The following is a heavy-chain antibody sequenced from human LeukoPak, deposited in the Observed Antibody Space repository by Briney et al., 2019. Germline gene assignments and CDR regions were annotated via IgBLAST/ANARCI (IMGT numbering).Heavy chain of an antibody. V-gene: IGHV3-33*06. D-gene: IGHD6-13*01. J-gene: IGHJ4*02. CDR3: AKDRDRVAAAGLFDY. Sequence: PGGSLRLSCAASGFTFSSYGMHWVRQAPGKGLEWVAVIWYDGSNKYYADSVKGRFTISRDNSKNTLYLQMNSLRAEDTAVYYCAKDRDRVAAAGLFDYWGQGTLVTVSS. CDR2: IWYDGSNK. CDR1: GFTFSSYG.